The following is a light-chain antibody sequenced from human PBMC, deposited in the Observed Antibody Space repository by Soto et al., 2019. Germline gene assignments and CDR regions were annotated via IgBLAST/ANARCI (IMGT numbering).Light chain of an antibody. Sequence: QSALTQPASVSGSPGQSITLSCTGTGSDIGTYDLVSWYQQHPGKAPKLMIYEVSKRPSGVSNRFSGSKSGHMASLTISGLQPEDEADYYCSSYALISPHVVFGGGTKVTVL. CDR1: GSDIGTYDL. J-gene: IGLJ2*01. CDR3: SSYALISPHVV. V-gene: IGLV2-23*02. CDR2: EVS.